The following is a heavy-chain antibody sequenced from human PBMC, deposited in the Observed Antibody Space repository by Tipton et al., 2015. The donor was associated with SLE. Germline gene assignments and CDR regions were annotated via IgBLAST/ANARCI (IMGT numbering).Heavy chain of an antibody. J-gene: IGHJ5*02. V-gene: IGHV4-59*01. CDR1: GGSISSYY. D-gene: IGHD4-17*01. CDR2: IYYSGST. CDR3: ARDYGPGNWFDP. Sequence: TLSLTCTVSGGSISSYYWSWIRQPPGKGLEWIEYIYYSGSTNYNPSLKSRVTISVDTSKNQFSLKLSSVTAADTAVYYCARDYGPGNWFDPWGQGTLVTVSS.